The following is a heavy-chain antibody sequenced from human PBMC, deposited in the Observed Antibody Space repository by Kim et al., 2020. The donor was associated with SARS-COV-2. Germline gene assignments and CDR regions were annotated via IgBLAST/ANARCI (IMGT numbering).Heavy chain of an antibody. D-gene: IGHD3-22*01. V-gene: IGHV1-18*01. CDR1: GYTFTSYV. CDR2: IIAYIGNT. J-gene: IGHJ4*02. CDR3: ARVWEEYSSGYSYVVYY. Sequence: ASVKVSCKASGYTFTSYVISWVRQAPGQGLEWMGWIIAYIGNTNYAQNFQGRVTITTDKSTSTAYMELRGLRSDDTAVYYCARVWEEYSSGYSYVVYYWGWGTLVTVSS.